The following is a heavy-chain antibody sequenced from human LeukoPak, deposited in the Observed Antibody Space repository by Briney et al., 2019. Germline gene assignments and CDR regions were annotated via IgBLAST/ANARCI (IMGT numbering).Heavy chain of an antibody. D-gene: IGHD2-15*01. Sequence: SQTLSLTCAVSGDSFFWNSVAWNWIRQSPSRGLEWLGRTYYSSEWHHDYAVSVKSRINITADTFKSQFSLHLNTVTPEDTAVYFCARGRYCGGGTCYHFDSWGQEPWSPSPQ. CDR1: GDSFFWNSVA. V-gene: IGHV6-1*01. CDR2: TYYSSEWHH. J-gene: IGHJ4*01. CDR3: ARGRYCGGGTCYHFDS.